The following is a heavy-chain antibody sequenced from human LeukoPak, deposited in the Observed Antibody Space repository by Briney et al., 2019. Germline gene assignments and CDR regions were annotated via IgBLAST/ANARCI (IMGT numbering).Heavy chain of an antibody. V-gene: IGHV3-49*04. D-gene: IGHD6-13*01. CDR3: TRWDSSSWYDAFDI. J-gene: IGHJ3*02. CDR2: IRSKAYGGTT. Sequence: GGSLRLSCTASGFTFGDYAMSWVRQAPGKGLEWVGFIRSKAYGGTTEYAASVKGRFTISRDDSKSIACLQMNSLKTEDTAVCYCTRWDSSSWYDAFDIWGQGTMVTVSS. CDR1: GFTFGDYA.